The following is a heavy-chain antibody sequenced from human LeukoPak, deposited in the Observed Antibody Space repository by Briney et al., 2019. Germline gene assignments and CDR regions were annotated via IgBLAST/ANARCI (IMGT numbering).Heavy chain of an antibody. CDR2: IKVDGSEK. Sequence: PGGSLRLSCAASGFSFSGYWMTWVRQAPGQGLELVANIKVDGSEKNYADFVKGRFTISRDNAKNSLDLQMNSLRAEDTAVYYCAGRGSTDYWGQRTLVTVSS. D-gene: IGHD1-26*01. J-gene: IGHJ4*02. CDR1: GFSFSGYW. V-gene: IGHV3-7*03. CDR3: AGRGSTDY.